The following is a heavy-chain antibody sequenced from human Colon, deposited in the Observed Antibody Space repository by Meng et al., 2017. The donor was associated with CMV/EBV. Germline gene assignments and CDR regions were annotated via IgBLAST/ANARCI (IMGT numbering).Heavy chain of an antibody. D-gene: IGHD6-19*01. V-gene: IGHV3-23*03. CDR1: KIKFSSYA. Sequence: GESLKISCAASKIKFSSYAMSWVRQAPGKGPEWISVIYADGRSTNYADSVKGRLTISRDNAQKTLYLQMNSLTAEDTALYYCTKEDSSGWYRTFESWGQGTLVTVSS. J-gene: IGHJ4*02. CDR3: TKEDSSGWYRTFES. CDR2: IYADGRST.